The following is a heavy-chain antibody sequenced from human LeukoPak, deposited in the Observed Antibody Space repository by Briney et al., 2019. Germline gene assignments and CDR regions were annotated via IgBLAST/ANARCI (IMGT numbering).Heavy chain of an antibody. Sequence: GGSLRLSCAASGFTFSTYEMNGVRQAPGKGLDGVSYIDRSGSTLYYADSVKGRFAVSRDNAKNSLYLQMNSLRAEDTAVYYCARERPNCGGDCSDYWGQGTLVAVSS. D-gene: IGHD2-21*01. V-gene: IGHV3-48*03. CDR3: ARERPNCGGDCSDY. CDR1: GFTFSTYE. J-gene: IGHJ4*02. CDR2: IDRSGSTL.